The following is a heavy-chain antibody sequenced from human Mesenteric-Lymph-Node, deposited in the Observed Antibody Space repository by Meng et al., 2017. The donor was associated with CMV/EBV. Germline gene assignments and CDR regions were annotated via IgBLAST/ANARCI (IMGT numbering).Heavy chain of an antibody. CDR3: ARGLYYDSSGKYYDY. Sequence: SGFAFSRYWMHCVRRAPGEGLVWVSRISNDGGSTSYADCVKGRFIISRDNAENTLHLELNSLRAEDTSVYYCARGLYYDSSGKYYDYWGQGTLVTVFS. V-gene: IGHV3-74*01. D-gene: IGHD3-22*01. J-gene: IGHJ4*02. CDR2: ISNDGGST. CDR1: GFAFSRYW.